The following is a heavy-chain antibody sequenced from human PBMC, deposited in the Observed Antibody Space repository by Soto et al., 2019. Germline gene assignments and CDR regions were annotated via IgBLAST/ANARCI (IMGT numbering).Heavy chain of an antibody. CDR3: ASNSGWYEWGIDY. J-gene: IGHJ4*02. V-gene: IGHV1-46*01. D-gene: IGHD6-19*01. Sequence: ASVKVSCKASGYTFTSYYMHWVRQAPGQGLEWMGIINPSGGSTSYAQKFQGRVTMTRETSTSTVYMELSSLRSEDTAVYYCASNSGWYEWGIDYWGQGTLVTVSS. CDR1: GYTFTSYY. CDR2: INPSGGST.